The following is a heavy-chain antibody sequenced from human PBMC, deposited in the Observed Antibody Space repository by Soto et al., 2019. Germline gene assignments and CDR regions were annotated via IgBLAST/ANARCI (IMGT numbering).Heavy chain of an antibody. V-gene: IGHV1-8*01. J-gene: IGHJ4*02. CDR2: MDPNSDLT. CDR3: ARAADYGEVD. D-gene: IGHD4-17*01. CDR1: GYSFTAYY. Sequence: QVQLVQSGAEVKKPGASVKVSCKASGYSFTAYYINWVRQATGQGLEWMGWMDPNSDLTGYAQKFQGRVTMTRNTSISTAYMELSSLRSEDTAVYYCARAADYGEVDWGQGTLVTGSS.